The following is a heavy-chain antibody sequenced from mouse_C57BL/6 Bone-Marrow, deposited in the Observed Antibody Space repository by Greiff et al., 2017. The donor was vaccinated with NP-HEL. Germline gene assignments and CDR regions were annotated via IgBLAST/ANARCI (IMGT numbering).Heavy chain of an antibody. D-gene: IGHD2-4*01. Sequence: QVQLQQPGAELVRPGTSVKLSCKASGYTFTSYWMPWVKQRPGQGLEWIGVIDPSDSYTNYNQKFKGKATLTVDTSSSTAYMQLSSLTSEDSAVYYCARGKFYYDYADYWGQGTTLTVSS. CDR3: ARGKFYYDYADY. CDR1: GYTFTSYW. J-gene: IGHJ2*01. CDR2: IDPSDSYT. V-gene: IGHV1-59*01.